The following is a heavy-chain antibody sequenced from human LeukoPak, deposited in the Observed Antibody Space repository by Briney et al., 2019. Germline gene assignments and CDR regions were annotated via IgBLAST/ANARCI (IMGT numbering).Heavy chain of an antibody. CDR2: ISGSGTTI. V-gene: IGHV3-11*01. CDR1: GFTFSDYY. D-gene: IGHD4-17*01. CDR3: AKDNYGDYSAFDI. J-gene: IGHJ3*02. Sequence: GGSLRLSCAASGFTFSDYYMSWIRQAPGKGLEWVSYISGSGTTIYYADSVKGRFTISRDNAKNFLYVQMNSLRVEDTALYYCAKDNYGDYSAFDIWGQGTMVTVSS.